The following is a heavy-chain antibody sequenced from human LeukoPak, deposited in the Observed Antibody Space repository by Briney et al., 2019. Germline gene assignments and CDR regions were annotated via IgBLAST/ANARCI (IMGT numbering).Heavy chain of an antibody. CDR1: GYTFTSYD. CDR2: MNPNSGNT. J-gene: IGHJ6*02. D-gene: IGHD3-3*01. Sequence: ASVKVSCKASGYTFTSYDINWVRQAPGQGLEWMGWMNPNSGNTGYAQKFQGRVTMTRNTSISTAYMELSSLRSEDTAVYYCASLRYYDFWTGYYDYYGMDVWGQGTTVTVSS. V-gene: IGHV1-8*01. CDR3: ASLRYYDFWTGYYDYYGMDV.